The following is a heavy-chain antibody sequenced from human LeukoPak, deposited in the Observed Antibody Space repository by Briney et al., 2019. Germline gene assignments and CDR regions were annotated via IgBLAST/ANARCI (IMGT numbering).Heavy chain of an antibody. D-gene: IGHD1-26*01. CDR3: ATYVKWAAGDV. CDR1: GFTLTTYW. V-gene: IGHV3-74*01. CDR2: IKSDGSST. Sequence: GGSLRLSCAASGFTLTTYWMHWVRQAPGKGLVWVSRIKSDGSSTSYADSVKGRFTISRDNAKNSLFLQMNSLRAEDTAIYYCATYVKWAAGDVWGQGTTVSVSS. J-gene: IGHJ6*02.